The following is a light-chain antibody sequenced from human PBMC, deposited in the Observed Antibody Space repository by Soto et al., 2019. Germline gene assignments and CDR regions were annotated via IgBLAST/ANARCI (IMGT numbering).Light chain of an antibody. CDR3: SSYTSSSTRV. Sequence: QSALTQPASVSGSPGQSITISCTGTSSDVGGYNYVSWYQQHPGKAPKLMIYEVSNRPSGVSNCFSGSKSGNTGSLTISRLQAEDEADYYCSSYTSSSTRVFGGGTKLTVL. CDR1: SSDVGGYNY. V-gene: IGLV2-14*01. J-gene: IGLJ3*02. CDR2: EVS.